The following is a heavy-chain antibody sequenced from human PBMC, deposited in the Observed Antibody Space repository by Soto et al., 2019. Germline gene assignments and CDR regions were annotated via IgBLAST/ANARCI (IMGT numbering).Heavy chain of an antibody. Sequence: QVQLVESGGGVVQPGRSLRLSCAASGFTFSSYAMHWVRQAPGKGLEWVAVISYDGSNKYYADSVKGRFTISRDNSKNTLYMQMNSLRAEDTAVYYCARDRRVDIVATNYYYYGMDVWSQGTTVTVSS. V-gene: IGHV3-30-3*01. CDR2: ISYDGSNK. CDR1: GFTFSSYA. CDR3: ARDRRVDIVATNYYYYGMDV. J-gene: IGHJ6*02. D-gene: IGHD5-12*01.